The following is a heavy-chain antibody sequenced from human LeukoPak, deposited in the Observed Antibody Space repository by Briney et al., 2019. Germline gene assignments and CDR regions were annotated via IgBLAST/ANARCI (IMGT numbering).Heavy chain of an antibody. Sequence: SVKVSCKASGGTFSSYAISWVRQAPGQGLEWMGRIIPIFGTANYAQKFQGRVTITADESTSTAYMELSSLRSEDTAVYYCARDSRSHYYYYYMDVWGKGTTVTVSS. CDR1: GGTFSSYA. CDR2: IIPIFGTA. CDR3: ARDSRSHYYYYYMDV. J-gene: IGHJ6*03. V-gene: IGHV1-69*13.